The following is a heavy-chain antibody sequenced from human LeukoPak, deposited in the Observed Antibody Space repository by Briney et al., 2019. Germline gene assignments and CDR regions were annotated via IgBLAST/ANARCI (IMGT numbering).Heavy chain of an antibody. CDR1: GGSFSGYY. Sequence: SETLSLTCAVYGGSFSGYYWSWIRQPPGKGLEWIGNIYSSGSTYYNASLQSRVTISIDTSKNQFSLRLNSVTAADTVMYYCAKSGGYGLIDYWGQGTRVTVSS. D-gene: IGHD1-26*01. CDR2: IYSSGST. J-gene: IGHJ4*02. V-gene: IGHV4-34*01. CDR3: AKSGGYGLIDY.